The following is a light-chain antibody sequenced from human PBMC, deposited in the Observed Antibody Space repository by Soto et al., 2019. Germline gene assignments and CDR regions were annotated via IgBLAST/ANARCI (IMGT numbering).Light chain of an antibody. V-gene: IGLV2-11*01. Sequence: QSVLTQPRSVSGSPGQSVTISCTGTSRDVGGYNYVSWYQQHPGKAPKLMISDVNKRPSGVPDRFSGSESGNTASLTISGLQAEDEADYHCCSYAGSYTVVFGGGTKLTVL. J-gene: IGLJ2*01. CDR1: SRDVGGYNY. CDR2: DVN. CDR3: CSYAGSYTVV.